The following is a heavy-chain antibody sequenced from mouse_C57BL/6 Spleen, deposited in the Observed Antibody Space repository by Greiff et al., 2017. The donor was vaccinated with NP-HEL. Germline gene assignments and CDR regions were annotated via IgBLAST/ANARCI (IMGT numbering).Heavy chain of an antibody. CDR3: ARVDYYGSSY. J-gene: IGHJ2*01. V-gene: IGHV3-6*01. CDR1: GYSITSGYY. Sequence: EVQRVESGPGLVKPSQSLSLTCSVTGYSITSGYYWNWIRQFPGNKLEWMGYISYDGSNNYNPSLKNRISITRDTSKNQFFLKLNSVTTEDTATYYCARVDYYGSSYWGQGTTLTVSS. D-gene: IGHD1-1*01. CDR2: ISYDGSN.